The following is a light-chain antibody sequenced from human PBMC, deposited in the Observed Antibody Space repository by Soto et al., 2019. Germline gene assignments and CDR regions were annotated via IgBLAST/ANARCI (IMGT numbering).Light chain of an antibody. CDR2: AAS. CDR3: QKYNSAPWT. CDR1: QGISNY. J-gene: IGKJ1*01. V-gene: IGKV1-27*01. Sequence: EIQMTQSQSSLSASVGDRVTITCRASQGISNYLAWYQQKAGKVPTLLIYAASTLQSGVPSRFSGSGSGTDFTLTISSLQPEDVATYYCQKYNSAPWTFDQGTKVEIK.